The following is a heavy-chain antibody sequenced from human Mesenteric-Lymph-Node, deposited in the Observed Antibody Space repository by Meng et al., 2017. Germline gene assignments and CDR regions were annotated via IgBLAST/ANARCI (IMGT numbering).Heavy chain of an antibody. V-gene: IGHV5-51*01. D-gene: IGHD6-13*01. J-gene: IGHJ4*02. CDR2: IFPADSDT. Sequence: GGSLRLSCKASGYSFTSDWIGWVRQVPGEGLEWMAIIFPADSDTRYSPSFQGQVTISVDTSIDTAYLQWNSLKTSDTAIYYCARHNAGIAAADYWDQGTLVTVSS. CDR3: ARHNAGIAAADY. CDR1: GYSFTSDW.